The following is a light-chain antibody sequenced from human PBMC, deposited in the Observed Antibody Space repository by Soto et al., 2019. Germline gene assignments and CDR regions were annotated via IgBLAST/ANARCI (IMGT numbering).Light chain of an antibody. Sequence: EILMTQSPATLSVSPGEGATLSCGASQSVSSNLAWYQQKPGQAPRLLIYGASTRATGIPARFSGSGSATEFTLTISSLQSEDFAVYYCQQYNNWHPITFGQGTRLEIK. J-gene: IGKJ5*01. CDR2: GAS. CDR1: QSVSSN. V-gene: IGKV3-15*01. CDR3: QQYNNWHPIT.